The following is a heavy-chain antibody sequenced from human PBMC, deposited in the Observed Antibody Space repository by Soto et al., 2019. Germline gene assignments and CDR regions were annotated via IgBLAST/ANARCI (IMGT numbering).Heavy chain of an antibody. D-gene: IGHD2-2*01. V-gene: IGHV4-34*01. CDR2: INHSGST. Sequence: SQTLSLTCAVYGGSFSGYYWSWIRQPPGKGLEWIGEINHSGSTNYNPSLKSQVTISVDTSKNQFSLKLSSVTAADTAVYYCARSTGHAFDIWGQGTMVTVSS. J-gene: IGHJ3*02. CDR1: GGSFSGYY. CDR3: ARSTGHAFDI.